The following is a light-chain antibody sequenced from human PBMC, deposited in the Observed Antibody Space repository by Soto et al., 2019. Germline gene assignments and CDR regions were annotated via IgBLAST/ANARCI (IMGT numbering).Light chain of an antibody. CDR2: DVS. V-gene: IGLV2-11*01. J-gene: IGLJ1*01. Sequence: QSALTQPRSVSGSPGQSVTISCTGTSSDVGGYNYVSWYQQHPGKAPKLMIYDVSKRPSGVPDRFSGSKSGNTASLTISGLQAEDEADYYCCSYAGSYKVFGNGTKLTVL. CDR1: SSDVGGYNY. CDR3: CSYAGSYKV.